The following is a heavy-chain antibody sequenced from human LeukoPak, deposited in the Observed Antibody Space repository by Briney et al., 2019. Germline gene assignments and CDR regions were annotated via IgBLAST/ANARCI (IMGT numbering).Heavy chain of an antibody. CDR1: GYTFTGYY. Sequence: ASVKVSCKASGYTFTGYYMHWVRQAPGQGLEWMGWISAYNGNTNYAQKLQGRVTMTTDTSTSTAYMELRSLRSDDTAVYYCARDETNGSGSGSDYWGQGTLVTVSS. J-gene: IGHJ4*02. D-gene: IGHD3-10*01. V-gene: IGHV1-18*04. CDR2: ISAYNGNT. CDR3: ARDETNGSGSGSDY.